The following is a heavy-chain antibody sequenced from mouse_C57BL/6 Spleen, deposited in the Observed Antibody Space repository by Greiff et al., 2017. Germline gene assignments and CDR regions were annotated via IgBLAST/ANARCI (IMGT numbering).Heavy chain of an antibody. CDR2: IRSGGSYT. CDR3: ARRDDEWFAY. Sequence: EVQLVESGADLVKPGDSLQLSCPASGFTFTSYGMPWVRQTPDKRLEWVATIRSGGSYTYYPESVKGRFTMSRDNAKDTLYLQRSSLESEDTAVYYCARRDDEWFAYWGQGTLVTVSA. D-gene: IGHD2-3*01. V-gene: IGHV5-6*01. J-gene: IGHJ3*01. CDR1: GFTFTSYG.